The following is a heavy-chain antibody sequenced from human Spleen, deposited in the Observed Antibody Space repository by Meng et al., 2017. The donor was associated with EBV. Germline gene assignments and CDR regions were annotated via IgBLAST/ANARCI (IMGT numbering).Heavy chain of an antibody. V-gene: IGHV4-34*01. Sequence: VPLQQWGAGLLKPSGTLVRTCAVYGGSFSGYYWTWIRQPPGKGLEWIGEINHSVSTNYNPSLKSRVTISVDTSKNQFSLNLISVTAADTAVYYCASAPPGLPHDSWGQGTLVTVSS. CDR2: INHSVST. J-gene: IGHJ4*02. D-gene: IGHD5-12*01. CDR1: GGSFSGYY. CDR3: ASAPPGLPHDS.